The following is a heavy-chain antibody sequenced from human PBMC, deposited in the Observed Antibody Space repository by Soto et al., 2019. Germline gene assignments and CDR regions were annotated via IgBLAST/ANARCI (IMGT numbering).Heavy chain of an antibody. D-gene: IGHD2-8*01. V-gene: IGHV4-59*01. CDR3: ARDIMGTNYYYYGMDV. J-gene: IGHJ6*02. CDR2: IYYSGST. CDR1: GGSISSYY. Sequence: PSETLSLTCTVSGGSISSYYWSWIRQPPGKGLEWIGYIYYSGSTNYNPSLKSRVTISVDTSKNQFSLKLSSVTAADTAVYYCARDIMGTNYYYYGMDVGGQGTTVTVSS.